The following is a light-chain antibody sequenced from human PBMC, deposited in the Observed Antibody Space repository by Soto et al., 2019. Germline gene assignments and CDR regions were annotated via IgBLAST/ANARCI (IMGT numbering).Light chain of an antibody. J-gene: IGKJ4*01. CDR2: GAS. Sequence: EIVMTQSPATLSVSRGERATLSCRASQSVSRGLAWYQQKPGQAPRLLIYGASARATGIPARFSGSGSGTEFTLTINSLQSEDFAVYYCQRYNNWPLTFGGGTKVDIK. CDR3: QRYNNWPLT. CDR1: QSVSRG. V-gene: IGKV3-15*01.